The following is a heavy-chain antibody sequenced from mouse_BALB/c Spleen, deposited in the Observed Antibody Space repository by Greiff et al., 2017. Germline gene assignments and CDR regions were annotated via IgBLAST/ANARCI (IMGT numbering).Heavy chain of an antibody. CDR1: GFTFSSYA. D-gene: IGHD2-4*01. V-gene: IGHV5-6-5*01. CDR3: ARGRGTMITPYYFDY. CDR2: ISSGGST. Sequence: EVKVEESGGGLVKPGGSLKLSCAASGFTFSSYAMSWVRQTPEKRLEWVASISSGGSTYYPDSVKGRFTISRDNARNILYLQMSSLRSEDTAMYYCARGRGTMITPYYFDYWGQGTTLTVSS. J-gene: IGHJ2*01.